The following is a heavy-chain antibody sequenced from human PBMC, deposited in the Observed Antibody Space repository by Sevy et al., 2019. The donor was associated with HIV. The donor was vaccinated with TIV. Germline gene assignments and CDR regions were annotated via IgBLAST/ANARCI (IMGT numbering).Heavy chain of an antibody. CDR3: ARRVAAAGQGNEYFQH. CDR1: GGSITDKKYY. CDR2: ISYGGST. J-gene: IGHJ1*01. V-gene: IGHV4-39*01. Sequence: SETLSLTCTVSGGSITDKKYYWAWLRQPPGKGLEWIGSISYGGSTYYNPSLQSRVTLSVDTCKNQFSLNLSSVTAADTAKYYCARRVAAAGQGNEYFQHWGRGTLVTVSS. D-gene: IGHD6-13*01.